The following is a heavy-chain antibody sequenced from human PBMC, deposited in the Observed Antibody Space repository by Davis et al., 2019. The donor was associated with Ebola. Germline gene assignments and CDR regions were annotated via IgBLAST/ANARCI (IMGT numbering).Heavy chain of an antibody. J-gene: IGHJ4*02. CDR1: GFTFISYA. Sequence: GESLKISCAASGFTFISYAMNWVRQAPGKGLEWVSGISGSGASTYYADSVKGRFTISRDNSKNTLYLQMNSLRADDTAVYYCAKGLGASDWYAFDYWGQRALVTVSS. V-gene: IGHV3-23*01. D-gene: IGHD6-19*01. CDR2: ISGSGAST. CDR3: AKGLGASDWYAFDY.